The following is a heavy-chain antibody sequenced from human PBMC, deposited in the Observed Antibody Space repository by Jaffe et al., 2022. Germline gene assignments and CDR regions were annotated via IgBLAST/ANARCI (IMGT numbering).Heavy chain of an antibody. V-gene: IGHV3-64*01. D-gene: IGHD2-2*01. J-gene: IGHJ3*02. CDR3: ARSTLTEFYCSSTSCYGVLGDWDAFDI. CDR2: ISSNGGST. CDR1: GFTFSSYA. Sequence: EVQLVESGGGLVQPGGSLRLSCAASGFTFSSYAMHWVRQAPGKGLEYVSAISSNGGSTYYANSVKGRFTISRDNSKNTLYLQMGSLRAEDMAVYYCARSTLTEFYCSSTSCYGVLGDWDAFDIWGQGTMVTVSS.